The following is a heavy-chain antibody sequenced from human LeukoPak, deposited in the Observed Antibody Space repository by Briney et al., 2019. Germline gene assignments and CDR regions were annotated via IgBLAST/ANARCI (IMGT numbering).Heavy chain of an antibody. D-gene: IGHD3-10*02. CDR1: GGSISIYY. Sequence: SETLSLTCTVSGGSISIYYWGWIRQPPGKGLEWIGSIYYSGSTYYNPSLKSRVTISVDTSKNQFSLKLSSVTAADTAVYYCARGATEHRPMFFLRGRTSQNWFDPWGQGTLVTVSS. CDR2: IYYSGST. V-gene: IGHV4-39*07. J-gene: IGHJ5*02. CDR3: ARGATEHRPMFFLRGRTSQNWFDP.